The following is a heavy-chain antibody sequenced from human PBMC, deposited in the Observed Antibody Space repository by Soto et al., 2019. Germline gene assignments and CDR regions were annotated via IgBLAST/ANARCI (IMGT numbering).Heavy chain of an antibody. CDR1: RLTFSSYA. D-gene: IGHD3-10*01. CDR2: ISYDGSNK. Sequence: GGSLRLSCAASRLTFSSYAMHWVRQAPGKGLEWVAVISYDGSNKYYAGSVKGRFTISRENSKNTLYLQMNSLRAADTAVYYCARAGTNMVQFDYWGQGTLVTVSS. CDR3: ARAGTNMVQFDY. J-gene: IGHJ4*02. V-gene: IGHV3-30*04.